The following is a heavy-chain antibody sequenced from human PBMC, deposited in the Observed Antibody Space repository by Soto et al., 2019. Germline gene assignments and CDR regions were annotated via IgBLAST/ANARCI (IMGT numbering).Heavy chain of an antibody. CDR1: GLTFSSFT. Sequence: AGGSLRLSCSASGLTFSSFTMHWVRKAPGKGLEHVSAINSNGGSANYGDSVKGRFTISRGNPKNTLYLQMSSLRVEDTALYYCVTNSGWSLRDFDYWGQGTLVTVSS. D-gene: IGHD6-19*01. V-gene: IGHV3-64D*08. CDR2: INSNGGSA. J-gene: IGHJ4*02. CDR3: VTNSGWSLRDFDY.